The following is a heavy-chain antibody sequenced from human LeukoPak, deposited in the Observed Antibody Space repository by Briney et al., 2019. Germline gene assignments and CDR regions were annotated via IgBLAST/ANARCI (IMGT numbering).Heavy chain of an antibody. Sequence: PSETLSLTCTVSGGSISSGGYYWSWIRQHPGKGLEWIGYIYYSGGTYYNPSLKSRVTISVDTSKNQFSLKLSSVTAADTAVYYCARGPRITMIPFDYWGREPWSPSLQ. J-gene: IGHJ4*02. V-gene: IGHV4-31*03. CDR3: ARGPRITMIPFDY. D-gene: IGHD3-22*01. CDR2: IYYSGGT. CDR1: GGSISSGGYY.